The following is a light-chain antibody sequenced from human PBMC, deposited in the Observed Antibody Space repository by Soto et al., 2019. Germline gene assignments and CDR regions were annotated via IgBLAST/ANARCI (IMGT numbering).Light chain of an antibody. Sequence: DIVMTQSPDSLAVSLGERANINCKSSQSVLFSSNNKNYLAWYQQKAGQPPKLLMYWASTRQSGVPDRFSGSGSGTDFSLSISSLQAEDVAVYFFHQFYYTPQTFGQGTKLEIK. V-gene: IGKV4-1*01. J-gene: IGKJ2*01. CDR3: HQFYYTPQT. CDR2: WAS. CDR1: QSVLFSSNNKNY.